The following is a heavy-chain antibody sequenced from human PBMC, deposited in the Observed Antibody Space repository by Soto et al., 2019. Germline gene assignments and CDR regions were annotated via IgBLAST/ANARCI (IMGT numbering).Heavy chain of an antibody. Sequence: ASVKVSCKASGYTFTGYYIHWVRQAPGQGLEWMGWINPNSGGTNYARKFQGWVTLTRDTSISTAYLELSRLRSDDTAVYYCARDLGKTHYYGLDVWGQGTTVTVSS. CDR1: GYTFTGYY. CDR3: ARDLGKTHYYGLDV. CDR2: INPNSGGT. J-gene: IGHJ6*02. V-gene: IGHV1-2*04.